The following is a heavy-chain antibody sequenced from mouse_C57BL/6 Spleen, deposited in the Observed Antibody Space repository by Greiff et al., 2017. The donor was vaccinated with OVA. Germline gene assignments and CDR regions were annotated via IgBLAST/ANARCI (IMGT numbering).Heavy chain of an antibody. CDR1: GYTFTNYW. CDR3: ARGSEHYFDY. J-gene: IGHJ2*01. V-gene: IGHV1-63*01. Sequence: QVQLKQSGAELVRPGTSVKMSCKASGYTFTNYWIGWAKQRPGHGLEWIGDIYPGGGYTTYNEKFKGKATLTADKSSSTASMQFSSLTSEDSAIEYCARGSEHYFDYWGQGTTLTVSS. CDR2: IYPGGGYT.